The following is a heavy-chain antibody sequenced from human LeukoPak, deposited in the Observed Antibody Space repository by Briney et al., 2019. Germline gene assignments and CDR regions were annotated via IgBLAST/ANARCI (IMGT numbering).Heavy chain of an antibody. D-gene: IGHD2-15*01. CDR3: ARVLSPRIWDAMDV. CDR2: IYYSGST. Sequence: SQTLSLTCTVSGGSISSGGYYWSWIRQHPGKGLEWIGYIYYSGSTYYNPSLKSRVTISVDTSKNQFSLKLSSVTAADTAVYYCARVLSPRIWDAMDVWGQGTTVTVSS. V-gene: IGHV4-31*03. CDR1: GGSISSGGYY. J-gene: IGHJ6*02.